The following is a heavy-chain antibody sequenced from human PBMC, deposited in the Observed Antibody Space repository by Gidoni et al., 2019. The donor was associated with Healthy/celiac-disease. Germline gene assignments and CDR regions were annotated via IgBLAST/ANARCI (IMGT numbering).Heavy chain of an antibody. CDR2: ISGSGGST. D-gene: IGHD2-21*01. J-gene: IGHJ3*02. CDR1: GFPFSSYA. Sequence: EVQLLESGGGLVQPGGSLRLSCAASGFPFSSYAMSWVRQAPGKGLEWVSAISGSGGSTYYADSVKGRFTISRDNSKNTLYLQMNSLRAEDTAVYYCAKRVVVVIAIPAGAFDIWGQGTMVTVSS. V-gene: IGHV3-23*01. CDR3: AKRVVVVIAIPAGAFDI.